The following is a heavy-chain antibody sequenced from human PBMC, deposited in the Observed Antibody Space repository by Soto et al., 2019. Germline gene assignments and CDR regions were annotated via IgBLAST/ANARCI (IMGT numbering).Heavy chain of an antibody. J-gene: IGHJ1*01. CDR1: GFTVSSNY. CDR3: ARDLVGATTEYFQH. Sequence: EVPLVESGGGLVQPGGSLRLSCAASGFTVSSNYMSWVRQAPGKGLEWVSVIYSGGGTYYADSVKGRFTISRDNSKNTLYLQMSSLRAEDTAVYYCARDLVGATTEYFQHWGQGTLVTVSS. V-gene: IGHV3-66*01. CDR2: IYSGGGT. D-gene: IGHD1-26*01.